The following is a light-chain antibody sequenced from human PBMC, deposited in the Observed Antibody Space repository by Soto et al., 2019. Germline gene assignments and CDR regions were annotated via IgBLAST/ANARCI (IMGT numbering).Light chain of an antibody. Sequence: SYELTQPPSVSVSPGQTASITCSGDKLGDKYACWYQQKPGQSPVLVIYQDSKRPSGIPERFSGSNSGNTATLTISGTQAMDEADYYCQAWDSSKDVVFGGGTKLPV. CDR1: KLGDKY. CDR3: QAWDSSKDVV. V-gene: IGLV3-1*01. J-gene: IGLJ2*01. CDR2: QDS.